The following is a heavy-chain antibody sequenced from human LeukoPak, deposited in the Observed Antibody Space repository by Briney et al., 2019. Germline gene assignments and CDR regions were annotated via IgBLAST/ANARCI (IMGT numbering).Heavy chain of an antibody. J-gene: IGHJ4*02. CDR2: INPSGGST. CDR1: GYTFTSYH. CDR3: ARGGAPGDYPLDY. Sequence: ASVEVSCKASGYTFTSYHMHWVRQAPGQGLEWMGIINPSGGSTSYAQKFQGRVTMTRDMSTSTVYMELSSLRSEDTAVYYCARGGAPGDYPLDYWGQGTLVTVSP. V-gene: IGHV1-46*01. D-gene: IGHD4-17*01.